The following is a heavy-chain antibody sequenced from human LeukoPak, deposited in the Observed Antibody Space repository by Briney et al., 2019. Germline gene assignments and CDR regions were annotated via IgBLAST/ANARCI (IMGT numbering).Heavy chain of an antibody. CDR3: ARRYSNSYFDY. J-gene: IGHJ4*02. V-gene: IGHV4-38-2*02. Sequence: SETLSLTCTVSGYSISSGYYWGWIRPPPGKGLEWIGNVYQSGITYYNASLKSRVTISVDTSKNQFSLKLNSVTAADTAVYYCARRYSNSYFDYWGQGTLVTVSS. CDR2: VYQSGIT. D-gene: IGHD4-11*01. CDR1: GYSISSGYY.